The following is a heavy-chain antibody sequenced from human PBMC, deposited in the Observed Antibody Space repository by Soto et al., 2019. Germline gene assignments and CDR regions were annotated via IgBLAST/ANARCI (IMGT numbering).Heavy chain of an antibody. CDR1: EFTFSSYG. D-gene: IGHD3-10*01. CDR3: ATEVRGAGSLEY. Sequence: QVQLVESGGGVVQPGRSLRFSCAASEFTFSSYGMHWVRQAPGKGLEWVAFISDDGNNKYYADSVKGRFTVSRDNSKNTLYLQMNSLRTEDTAVYYCATEVRGAGSLEYWGQGTLVTVSS. CDR2: ISDDGNNK. J-gene: IGHJ4*02. V-gene: IGHV3-30*03.